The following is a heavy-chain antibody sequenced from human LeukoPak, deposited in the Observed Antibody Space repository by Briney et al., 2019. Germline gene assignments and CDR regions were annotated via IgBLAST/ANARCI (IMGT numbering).Heavy chain of an antibody. CDR1: GFTFSSYA. CDR2: ISGSGGST. J-gene: IGHJ4*02. CDR3: AKDRDAWIQLWGLWDY. V-gene: IGHV3-23*01. D-gene: IGHD5-18*01. Sequence: SGGSLRLSCAASGFTFSSYAMSWVRQAPGKGLEGVSAISGSGGSTYYADSVKGRFTISRDNSKNTLYLQMNSLRAEDTAVYYCAKDRDAWIQLWGLWDYWGQGTLVTVSS.